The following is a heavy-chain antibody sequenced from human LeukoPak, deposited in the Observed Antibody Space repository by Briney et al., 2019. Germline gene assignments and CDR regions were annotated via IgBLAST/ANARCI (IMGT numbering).Heavy chain of an antibody. V-gene: IGHV1-2*02. CDR1: GYTFTGYY. D-gene: IGHD6-19*01. CDR2: INPNSGGT. J-gene: IGHJ6*02. Sequence: GASVKVSCKASGYTFTGYYMHWVRQAPGQGLEWMGWINPNSGGTNYAQKLQGRVTMTRDTSIGTAYMELSRLRSDDTAVYYCARDLGIAVAGHYGMDVWGQGTTVTVSS. CDR3: ARDLGIAVAGHYGMDV.